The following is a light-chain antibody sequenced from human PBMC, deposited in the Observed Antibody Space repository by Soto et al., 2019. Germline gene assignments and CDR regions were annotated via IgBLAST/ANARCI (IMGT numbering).Light chain of an antibody. CDR2: DVS. J-gene: IGKJ5*01. CDR1: QSVGSY. CDR3: QQSGSSPFT. V-gene: IGKV3-20*01. Sequence: IVLTQSPATLSLSPGERATLPCRASQSVGSYLDWYQQKFGQAPRLLIYDVSIRATGIPDRFSGSGSGTDFTLTISRLEHEDFAVYYCQQSGSSPFTFGQGTRL.